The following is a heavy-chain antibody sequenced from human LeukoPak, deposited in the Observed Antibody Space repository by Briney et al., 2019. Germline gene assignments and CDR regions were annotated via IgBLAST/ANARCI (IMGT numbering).Heavy chain of an antibody. J-gene: IGHJ6*02. Sequence: ASVKVSCKASGYTFTSYGISWVRQAPGQGLEWMGWISAYNGNTNYAQKLQGRVTMTTDTSTSTAYMEQRSLRSDDTAVYYCARARTTVTTSEDYYYGMDVWGQGTTVTVSS. CDR3: ARARTTVTTSEDYYYGMDV. D-gene: IGHD4-17*01. CDR1: GYTFTSYG. CDR2: ISAYNGNT. V-gene: IGHV1-18*01.